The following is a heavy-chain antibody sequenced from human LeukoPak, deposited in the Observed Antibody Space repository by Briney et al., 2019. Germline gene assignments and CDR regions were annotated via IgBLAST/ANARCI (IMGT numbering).Heavy chain of an antibody. D-gene: IGHD3-9*01. J-gene: IGHJ3*02. Sequence: GGSLRLSCSASGFIFRNYGMNWVRQAPGKGLEWVSAISGSGGSTYYADSVKGRFTISRDNSKNTLYLQMNSLRAEDTAVYYCAKKEGELRYFDWLLRRAFDIWGQGTMVTVSS. V-gene: IGHV3-23*01. CDR1: GFIFRNYG. CDR2: ISGSGGST. CDR3: AKKEGELRYFDWLLRRAFDI.